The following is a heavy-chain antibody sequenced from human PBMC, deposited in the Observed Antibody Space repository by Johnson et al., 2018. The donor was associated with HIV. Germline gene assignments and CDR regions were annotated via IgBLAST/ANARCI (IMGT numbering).Heavy chain of an antibody. CDR3: ARDYYDLPWGYDAFDI. Sequence: QMMLVESGGGVVQPGRSLRLSCAASGFTFSSYAMHWVRQAPGKGLDWVAVISDDGSNEYYADSVKGRFAISRDNSKNTLYLQMNSLGAEDTAVYYCARDYYDLPWGYDAFDIWGQGTMVTVSS. CDR2: ISDDGSNE. V-gene: IGHV3-30*09. D-gene: IGHD3-22*01. J-gene: IGHJ3*02. CDR1: GFTFSSYA.